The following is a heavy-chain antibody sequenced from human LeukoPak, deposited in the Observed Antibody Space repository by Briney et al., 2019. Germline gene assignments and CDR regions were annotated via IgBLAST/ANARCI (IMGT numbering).Heavy chain of an antibody. CDR2: IYYSGNT. V-gene: IGHV4-31*03. D-gene: IGHD3-10*01. Sequence: PSETLSLTCTVSGASISSGSYYWSWIRQHPGKDLEWIGYIYYSGNTYYNPSLESRVTISVDTSKNQFSLKLSSVTAADTAVYYCARRYGSGTEWFDPWGQGTLVTVSS. CDR1: GASISSGSYY. CDR3: ARRYGSGTEWFDP. J-gene: IGHJ5*02.